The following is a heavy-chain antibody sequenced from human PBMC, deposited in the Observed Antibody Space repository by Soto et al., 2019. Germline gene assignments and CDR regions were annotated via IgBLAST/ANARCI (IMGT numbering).Heavy chain of an antibody. CDR2: INGGNGHT. V-gene: IGHV1-3*01. Sequence: VRQAPGQGLEWMGWINGGNGHTRYSQKFKDRATISRDTPASTAYMELSGPRSEDTAVYYCARGKGMEENYYYYGMDVWGQGTTVTVSS. D-gene: IGHD1-1*01. J-gene: IGHJ6*02. CDR3: ARGKGMEENYYYYGMDV.